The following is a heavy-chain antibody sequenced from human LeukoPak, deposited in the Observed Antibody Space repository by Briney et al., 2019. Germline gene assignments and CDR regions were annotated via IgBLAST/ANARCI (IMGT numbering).Heavy chain of an antibody. CDR3: ARGYDYSNYGV. CDR2: IYTSGST. Sequence: ASETLSLTCTVSGGSISSSSYYWGWIRQPPGKGLEWIGRIYTSGSTNYNPSLKSRVTMSVDTSKNQFSLKLSSVTAADTAVYYCARGYDYSNYGVWGQGTTVTVSS. J-gene: IGHJ6*02. CDR1: GGSISSSSYY. V-gene: IGHV4-61*05. D-gene: IGHD4-4*01.